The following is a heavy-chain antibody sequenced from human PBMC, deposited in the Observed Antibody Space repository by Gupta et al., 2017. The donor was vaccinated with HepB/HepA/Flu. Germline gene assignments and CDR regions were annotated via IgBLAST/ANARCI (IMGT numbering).Heavy chain of an antibody. J-gene: IGHJ3*02. Sequence: QVHLVQFGAEVNDPGASVKVSCKASGYTFINHNIHWGRQAAGQGLGWMGISNHYGGSPTYAQKFQGRVTMTRDTSTNPVYLVLSSLRSDDTAVYYCARPPGATGYSTSWYAFDIWGQGTMVTVSS. CDR1: GYTFINHN. V-gene: IGHV1-46*01. D-gene: IGHD6-13*01. CDR2: SNHYGGSP. CDR3: ARPPGATGYSTSWYAFDI.